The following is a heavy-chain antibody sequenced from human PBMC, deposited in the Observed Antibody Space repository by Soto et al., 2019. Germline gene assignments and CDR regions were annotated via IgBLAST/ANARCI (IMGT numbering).Heavy chain of an antibody. CDR1: GYSFTSYW. D-gene: IGHD3-10*01. V-gene: IGHV5-10-1*01. Sequence: GESLKISCKGSGYSFTSYWISWVRQMPGKGLEWMGRIDPSDSYTNYSPSFQGHVTISADKSISTAYLQWSSLKASDTAMYYCASDPMVRGVDGYYYGMDVWGQGTTVTVSS. J-gene: IGHJ6*02. CDR2: IDPSDSYT. CDR3: ASDPMVRGVDGYYYGMDV.